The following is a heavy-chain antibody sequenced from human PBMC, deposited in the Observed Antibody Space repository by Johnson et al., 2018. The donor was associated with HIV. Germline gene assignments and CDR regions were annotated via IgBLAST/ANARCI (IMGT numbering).Heavy chain of an antibody. Sequence: VQLVESGGSLVKPGGSLRLSCAASGFSFSNTWMSWVRQAPGKGLEWVARIKSKSDGGTTDYAAPVTGRCTISRDDSKNTLDLQMNSLKTEDTAVYYCTTDLIVVIPIGAFDVWGQGTTVTV. J-gene: IGHJ3*01. CDR2: IKSKSDGGTT. CDR3: TTDLIVVIPIGAFDV. CDR1: GFSFSNTW. D-gene: IGHD3-16*01. V-gene: IGHV3-15*01.